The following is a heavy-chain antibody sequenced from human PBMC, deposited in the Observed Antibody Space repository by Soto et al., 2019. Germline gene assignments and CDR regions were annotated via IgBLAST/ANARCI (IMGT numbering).Heavy chain of an antibody. V-gene: IGHV3-74*01. J-gene: IGHJ6*02. CDR2: INSDRSST. CDR1: GFTFSSYW. CDR3: ARDGVTIFGDRRYYYYGMDV. Sequence: TGGSLRLSCAASGFTFSSYWMHWVRQAPGKGLVWVSRINSDRSSTSYADSVKGRFTISRDNAKNTLYLQMNSLRAEDTAVYYCARDGVTIFGDRRYYYYGMDVWGQGTTVTVSS. D-gene: IGHD3-3*01.